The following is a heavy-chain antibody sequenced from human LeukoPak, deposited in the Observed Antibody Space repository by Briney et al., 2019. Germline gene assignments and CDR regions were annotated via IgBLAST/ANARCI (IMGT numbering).Heavy chain of an antibody. Sequence: PGGSLRLSCAASRFTFSNYAMSWVRQPPGKGLEWVSAISVGGDTYYADSVRGRFTISRDSSKSTLYLQMNSLRAEDTAIYYCAKDRAPITVFGVAPTASFDYWGQGTLVTVSS. V-gene: IGHV3-23*01. CDR3: AKDRAPITVFGVAPTASFDY. CDR2: ISVGGDT. J-gene: IGHJ4*02. D-gene: IGHD3-3*01. CDR1: RFTFSNYA.